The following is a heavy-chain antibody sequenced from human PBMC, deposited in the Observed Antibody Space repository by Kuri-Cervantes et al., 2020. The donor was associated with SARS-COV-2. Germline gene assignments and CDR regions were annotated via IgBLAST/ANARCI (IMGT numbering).Heavy chain of an antibody. CDR2: IYYSGST. J-gene: IGHJ3*02. D-gene: IGHD3-22*01. CDR3: ARSRAMIVAQADAFDI. CDR1: GGSISSSSYY. Sequence: SETLSLPCTVSGGSISSSSYYWGWIRQPPGKGLEWIGSIYYSGSTYYNPSLKSRVTISVDTSKNQFSLKLSSVTAADTAVYYCARSRAMIVAQADAFDIWGQGTMVTVSS. V-gene: IGHV4-39*01.